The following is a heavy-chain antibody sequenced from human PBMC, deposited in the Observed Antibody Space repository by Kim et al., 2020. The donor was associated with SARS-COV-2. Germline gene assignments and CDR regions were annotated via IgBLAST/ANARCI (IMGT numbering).Heavy chain of an antibody. CDR3: ARSRITMVRGVMYFDY. CDR1: GDSVSSNSAA. D-gene: IGHD3-10*01. CDR2: TYYRSKWYD. Sequence: SQTLSLTCAISGDSVSSNSAAWNWIRQSPSRGLEWLGRTYYRSKWYDDYAVSVKSRITINPDTSKNQFSLQLNSVTPEDTAVYYCARSRITMVRGVMYFDYWGQGTLVTVSS. J-gene: IGHJ4*02. V-gene: IGHV6-1*01.